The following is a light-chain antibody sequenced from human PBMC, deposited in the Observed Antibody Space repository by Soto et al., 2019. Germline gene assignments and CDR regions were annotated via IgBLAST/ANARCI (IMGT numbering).Light chain of an antibody. CDR1: QSINRW. V-gene: IGKV1-5*03. CDR3: LQYNVYPLT. CDR2: KAS. J-gene: IGKJ4*01. Sequence: IQMTQSPSTLSASVGDRVTITCRASQSINRWLAWYQQRPGKAPNLLIHKASTLEAGVPSRFSGSASGTEFTLTISSLQPDDFAAYFCLQYNVYPLTFGGGTKVDIK.